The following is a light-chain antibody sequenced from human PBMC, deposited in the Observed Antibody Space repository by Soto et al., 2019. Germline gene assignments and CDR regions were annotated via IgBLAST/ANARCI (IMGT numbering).Light chain of an antibody. J-gene: IGKJ1*01. V-gene: IGKV3D-15*01. CDR3: QQYNNWPRT. CDR1: QSVSSN. CDR2: GAS. Sequence: EIVMTQSPATLSVSPGERATLSCRASQSVSSNLAWYQQKPGQAPWLLIYGASIRATGIPARFSGSGSGTEFTLTISSLQSEDFAVYYCQQYNNWPRTFGQGTKVEIK.